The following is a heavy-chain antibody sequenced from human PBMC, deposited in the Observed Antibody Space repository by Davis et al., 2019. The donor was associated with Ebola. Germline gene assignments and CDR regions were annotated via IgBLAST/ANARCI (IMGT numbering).Heavy chain of an antibody. Sequence: GGSLRLSCVGSGFNFSPYAMGWVRQIPGRGLECVSVISNLALKTFYSDSVQGRFIISRDNSKSIVSLQMNNLRVDDTAIYYCADPLSSVWGQGTTVTVS. CDR2: ISNLALKT. J-gene: IGHJ6*02. CDR1: GFNFSPYA. D-gene: IGHD2/OR15-2a*01. CDR3: ADPLSSV. V-gene: IGHV3-23*01.